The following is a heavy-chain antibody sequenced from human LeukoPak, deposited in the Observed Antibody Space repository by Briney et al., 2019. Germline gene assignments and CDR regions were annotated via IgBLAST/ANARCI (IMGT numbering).Heavy chain of an antibody. V-gene: IGHV4-59*01. CDR1: GGSISSYY. J-gene: IGHJ4*02. Sequence: SETLSLTCTVSGGSISSYYWSWFRQPPGKGLEWIGYIYYSGTTNYNPSLKSRVTISVDMSKNQFSLKLTPVTAADTAVYYCARGGWSLDYWGQGTLVTVSS. CDR3: ARGGWSLDY. D-gene: IGHD1-26*01. CDR2: IYYSGTT.